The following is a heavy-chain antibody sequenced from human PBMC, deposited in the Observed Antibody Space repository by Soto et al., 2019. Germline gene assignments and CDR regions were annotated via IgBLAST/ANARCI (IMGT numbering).Heavy chain of an antibody. J-gene: IGHJ4*02. CDR1: GASVSSTYW. Sequence: PSETLSLTCAVSGASVSSTYWWSWVRQPPGKGPEWIGEINHRGSANYNPSLKSRVTMSLDISKSQFSLELTSVTAADTAVYYCARIQRDNAFGHFDYWGRGTLVTVSS. D-gene: IGHD3-16*01. V-gene: IGHV4-4*02. CDR3: ARIQRDNAFGHFDY. CDR2: INHRGSA.